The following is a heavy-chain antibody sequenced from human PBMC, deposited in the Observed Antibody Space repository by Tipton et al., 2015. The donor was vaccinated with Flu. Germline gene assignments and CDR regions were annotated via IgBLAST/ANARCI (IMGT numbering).Heavy chain of an antibody. D-gene: IGHD5-12*01. V-gene: IGHV4-31*03. CDR2: TRYSGIT. CDR3: ARVAYSGYEFDL. CDR1: GASISSGDYY. Sequence: GLVKPSQTLSLTCSVSGASISSGDYYWGWIRQHPGKGLEWIGYTRYSGITSYDPSLKSRVTISLDTSKNQCSLEMSSVTAADTAVYYCARVAYSGYEFDLWGQGTLVTVSS. J-gene: IGHJ5*02.